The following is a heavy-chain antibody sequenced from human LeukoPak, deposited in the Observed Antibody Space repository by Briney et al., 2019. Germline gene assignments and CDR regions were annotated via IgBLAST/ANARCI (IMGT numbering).Heavy chain of an antibody. V-gene: IGHV3-30*04. D-gene: IGHD3-22*01. CDR2: ISYDGSNK. J-gene: IGHJ3*02. CDR1: GFTFSTYA. Sequence: GGSLRLSCAASGFTFSTYAMHWVRQAPGKGLEWVAVISYDGSNKYYADSVKGRFTISRDTSKNTLYLQMNSLRAEDTAVYYCARAYYDSSGSNAFDIWGQGTMVTVSS. CDR3: ARAYYDSSGSNAFDI.